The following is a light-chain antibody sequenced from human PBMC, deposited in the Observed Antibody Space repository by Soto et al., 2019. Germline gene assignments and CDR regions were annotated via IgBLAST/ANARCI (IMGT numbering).Light chain of an antibody. CDR1: QSVSSN. V-gene: IGKV3-15*01. Sequence: EIVMTHSPATLSVSPVERATLSFSASQSVSSNLAWYQQKPGQAPRLLISDASTRATGIPARFSGSGSGTEFALTVSSLQSEDFAVYYCQQYIKWPITFGQGTRLEIK. J-gene: IGKJ5*01. CDR2: DAS. CDR3: QQYIKWPIT.